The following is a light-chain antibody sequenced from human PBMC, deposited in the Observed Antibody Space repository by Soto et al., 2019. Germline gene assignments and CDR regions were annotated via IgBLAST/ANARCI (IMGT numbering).Light chain of an antibody. J-gene: IGLJ2*01. CDR3: NSYTNSSAVV. CDR1: RDDIGAYDY. CDR2: EVT. V-gene: IGLV2-14*01. Sequence: QSVLTQPASVSGSPGQSSNISFAGTRDDIGAYDYVSWYQQHPGNAPKLLVYEVTNRPSGVSDRFSGSKSGNTASLTISGLQAEDEADYHCNSYTNSSAVVFGGGTKVTVL.